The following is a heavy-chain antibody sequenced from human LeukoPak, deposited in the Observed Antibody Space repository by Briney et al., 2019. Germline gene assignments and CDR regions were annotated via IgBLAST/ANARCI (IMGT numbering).Heavy chain of an antibody. CDR1: GGSISSSSYY. V-gene: IGHV4-39*01. CDR2: IYYSGST. Sequence: KPSETLSLTCTVSGGSISSSSYYWGWIRQPPGKGLEWIGSIYYSGSTYYNPSLKSRVTISVDTSKNHFSLKLSSVTAADTAVYYCARHRVVVVPAVDDAFDIWGQGTMVTVSS. CDR3: ARHRVVVVPAVDDAFDI. J-gene: IGHJ3*02. D-gene: IGHD2-2*01.